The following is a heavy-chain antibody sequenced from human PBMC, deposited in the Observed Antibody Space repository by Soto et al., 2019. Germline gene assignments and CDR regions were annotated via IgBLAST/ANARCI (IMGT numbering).Heavy chain of an antibody. CDR1: GVSLTNSY. D-gene: IGHD2-2*02. CDR2: IRPSGST. Sequence: SETLSLTCTVSGVSLTNSYYSWARQPPGKGLEWIGQIRPSGSTNYNPSLKSRVTISVDTSKNQFSLKLSSVTAADTAVYYCARGQMVVPAAIGIAAAESASPTDYWGQGTLVTVSS. V-gene: IGHV4-4*08. J-gene: IGHJ4*02. CDR3: ARGQMVVPAAIGIAAAESASPTDY.